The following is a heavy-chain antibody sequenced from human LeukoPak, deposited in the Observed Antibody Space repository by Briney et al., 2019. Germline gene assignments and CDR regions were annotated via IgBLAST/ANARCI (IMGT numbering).Heavy chain of an antibody. D-gene: IGHD3-10*01. J-gene: IGHJ3*02. CDR1: GGSIRSGDYY. Sequence: SQTLSLTCTVSGGSIRSGDYYWSWIRQPPGKGLEWIGYIYYSGSTYYNPSLKSRVTISVDTSKNQFSLKLSSVTAADTAVYYCARDLSVSGQLLSTSAFDIWGQGTMVTVSS. CDR2: IYYSGST. V-gene: IGHV4-30-4*01. CDR3: ARDLSVSGQLLSTSAFDI.